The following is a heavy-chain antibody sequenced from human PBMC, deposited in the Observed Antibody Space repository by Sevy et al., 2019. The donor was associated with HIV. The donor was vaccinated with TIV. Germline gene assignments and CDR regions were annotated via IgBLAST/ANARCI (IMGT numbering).Heavy chain of an antibody. Sequence: GGSLRLSCAASGFTVSRNYMSWVRQAPGKGLEWVSVIYSGGSTYYADSVKGRFTISRDNSKNTLYLQMNSLRAEDTAVYYCARDRVVGATSYFDYWGQGTLVTVSS. D-gene: IGHD1-26*01. V-gene: IGHV3-53*01. CDR2: IYSGGST. J-gene: IGHJ4*02. CDR1: GFTVSRNY. CDR3: ARDRVVGATSYFDY.